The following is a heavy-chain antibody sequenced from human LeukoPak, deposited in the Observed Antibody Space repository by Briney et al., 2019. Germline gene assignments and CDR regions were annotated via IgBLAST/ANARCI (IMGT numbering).Heavy chain of an antibody. D-gene: IGHD1-7*01. J-gene: IGHJ6*02. CDR3: ARVELNYGMDV. V-gene: IGHV1-46*01. Sequence: AAVTVSFKASGYTFTIYFMHWVRQAPGQGVEWMGIINPSGGSTSYAQKFQGRVTMTRATSTSTVYMELSSLRSEDTAVYYCARVELNYGMDVWGQGTTVTVSS. CDR1: GYTFTIYF. CDR2: INPSGGST.